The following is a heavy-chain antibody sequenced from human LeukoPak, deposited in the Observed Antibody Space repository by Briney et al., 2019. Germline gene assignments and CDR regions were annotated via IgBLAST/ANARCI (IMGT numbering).Heavy chain of an antibody. CDR1: GGSFSGYY. V-gene: IGHV4-34*01. J-gene: IGHJ4*02. Sequence: SETLSLTCAVYGGSFSGYYWSWIRQPPGKGLEWIGYIYHSGSTNYNPSLKSRVTISVDKSKNQFSLKLSSVTAADTAVYYCARDFFGVDYWGQGTLVTVSS. CDR3: ARDFFGVDY. CDR2: IYHSGST. D-gene: IGHD3-10*01.